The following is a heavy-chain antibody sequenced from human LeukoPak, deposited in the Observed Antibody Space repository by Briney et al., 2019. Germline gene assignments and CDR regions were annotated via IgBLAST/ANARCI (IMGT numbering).Heavy chain of an antibody. CDR2: FDGIGGDT. D-gene: IGHD3-10*01. Sequence: GGSLRLSCVASGFTFSGFGMSWVRQPPGKGLEWVASFDGIGGDTQYADSVKGRFTISRDNSKNTLYLQMNSLRAEDTAVYYCAKDLHYGSGSYYFDYWGQGTLVTVSS. CDR1: GFTFSGFG. J-gene: IGHJ4*02. CDR3: AKDLHYGSGSYYFDY. V-gene: IGHV3-23*01.